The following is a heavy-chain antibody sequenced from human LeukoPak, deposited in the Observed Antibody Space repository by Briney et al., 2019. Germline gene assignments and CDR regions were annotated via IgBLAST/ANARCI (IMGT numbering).Heavy chain of an antibody. CDR2: IYTSGST. J-gene: IGHJ4*02. V-gene: IGHV4-61*02. Sequence: SETLSLTCTVSGGSISSGSYYWSWIRQPAGKGLEWIGRIYTSGSTNYNPSLKSRVTISVDTSKNQFSLKLSSVTAADTAVYYCARGAVADYWGQGTLVTVSS. D-gene: IGHD6-19*01. CDR1: GGSISSGSYY. CDR3: ARGAVADY.